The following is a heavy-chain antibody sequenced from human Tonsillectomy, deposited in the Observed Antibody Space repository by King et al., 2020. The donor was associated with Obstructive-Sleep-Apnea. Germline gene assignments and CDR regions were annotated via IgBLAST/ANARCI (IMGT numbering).Heavy chain of an antibody. V-gene: IGHV3-30*04. CDR2: VSNDGKNE. Sequence: QVQLVESGGGVVQPGRSLKISCVGSGFTFRTYGLHWVRQPPGKGLEWVAGVSNDGKNEEYSDSVKGRFTISRDNSKNTLYLELNSLTAADTAVYYCTRLRVAYDDLPLGGRGTLVTVSS. D-gene: IGHD2-8*02. CDR1: GFTFRTYG. J-gene: IGHJ2*01. CDR3: TRLRVAYDDLPL.